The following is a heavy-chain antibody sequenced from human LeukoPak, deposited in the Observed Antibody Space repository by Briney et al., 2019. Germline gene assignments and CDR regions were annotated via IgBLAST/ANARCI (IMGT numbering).Heavy chain of an antibody. V-gene: IGHV3-30*02. J-gene: IGHJ4*02. CDR1: GFAFSSYG. CDR3: ARGSLSVGYGSGTEFDY. D-gene: IGHD3-10*01. CDR2: IPYDGSNK. Sequence: GGSLRLPCAASGFAFSSYGMHWVRQAPGKGLDWVAFIPYDGSNKCYADSVKGRFTISRDNSQNTLYLQMNSLRAEDTAVYYCARGSLSVGYGSGTEFDYWGQGTLVTVSS.